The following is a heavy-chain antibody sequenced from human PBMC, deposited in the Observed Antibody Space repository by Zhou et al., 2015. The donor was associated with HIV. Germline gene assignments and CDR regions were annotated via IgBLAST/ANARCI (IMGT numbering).Heavy chain of an antibody. V-gene: IGHV1-46*01. CDR3: ATDDIGGYHSFNY. CDR1: GYTFTNYW. D-gene: IGHD3-22*01. Sequence: QVQLVQSGAEVKKPGASVKVSCKASGYTFTNYWIHWVRQAPGQGLEWMGMVNPSSGSTSNAQKFQGRVTMTRDTSTDTLYMELRTLRSDDAAIYYCATDDIGGYHSFNYWGQGTLVSVSS. CDR2: VNPSSGST. J-gene: IGHJ4*02.